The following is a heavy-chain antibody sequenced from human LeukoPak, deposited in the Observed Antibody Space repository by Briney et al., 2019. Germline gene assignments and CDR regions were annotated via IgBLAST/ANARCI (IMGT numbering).Heavy chain of an antibody. CDR1: GFSFSNSW. CDR3: ASQDSNNAFEI. J-gene: IGHJ3*02. V-gene: IGHV3-7*01. Sequence: GGSLRLSCAASGFSFSNSWMSWVRRAPGKGLEWVANIKKDGGEKIYGDSVKGRLTISRDNAKRSLFLQMNSLRPEDTAVYYCASQDSNNAFEIWGQGTKVTVSS. D-gene: IGHD3-22*01. CDR2: IKKDGGEK.